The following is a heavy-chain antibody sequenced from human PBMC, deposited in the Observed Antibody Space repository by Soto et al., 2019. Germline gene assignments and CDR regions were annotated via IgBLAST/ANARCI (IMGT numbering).Heavy chain of an antibody. V-gene: IGHV4-34*01. Sequence: SETLSLTCAVYGGSFSGYYWSWIRQPPGKGLEWIGEINHSGSTNYNPSLKSRVTISVDTSKNQFSLKLSSVTAADTAVYYCARGPRIFGVVWRSRFDYWGQGTLVTVSS. J-gene: IGHJ4*02. D-gene: IGHD3-3*01. CDR1: GGSFSGYY. CDR2: INHSGST. CDR3: ARGPRIFGVVWRSRFDY.